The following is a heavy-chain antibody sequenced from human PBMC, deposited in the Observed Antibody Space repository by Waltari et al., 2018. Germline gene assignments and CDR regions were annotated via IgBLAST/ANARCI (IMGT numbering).Heavy chain of an antibody. CDR1: GGTFSSYT. D-gene: IGHD6-13*01. Sequence: QVQLVQSGAEVKKPGSSVKVSCKASGGTFSSYTISWVRQAPGQGLEWMGRSIPILGIANYAQKFQGRVRITADKSTSTAYMELSSLRSEDTAVYYCARGGLAAPGGMDVWGQGTTVTVSS. CDR3: ARGGLAAPGGMDV. V-gene: IGHV1-69*02. CDR2: SIPILGIA. J-gene: IGHJ6*02.